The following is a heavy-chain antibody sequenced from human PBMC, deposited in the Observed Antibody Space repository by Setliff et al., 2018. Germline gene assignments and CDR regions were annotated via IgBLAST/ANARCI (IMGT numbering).Heavy chain of an antibody. D-gene: IGHD2-8*02. V-gene: IGHV4-59*03. CDR1: GGSISSHY. CDR2: IYYSGST. Sequence: SETLSLTCTVSGGSISSHYWSWIRQPPGKGLEWIGSIYYSGSTNYNPSLKSRVTISVDTSKNQFSLRLSSVTAADTALYYCTVYNTGSSKDHYWGQGTPVTV. CDR3: TVYNTGSSKDHY. J-gene: IGHJ4*02.